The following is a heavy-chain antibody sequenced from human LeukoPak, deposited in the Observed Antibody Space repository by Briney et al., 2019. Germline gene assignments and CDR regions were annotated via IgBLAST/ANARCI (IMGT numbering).Heavy chain of an antibody. Sequence: SETLSLTCAVSGYSISSGYYWGWIRQPPGKGLEWIGSIYYSGSTYYNPSLKSRVTISVDTSKNQFSLKLSSVTAADTAVYYCARNSNYLYFDYWGQGTLVTVSS. V-gene: IGHV4-38-2*01. D-gene: IGHD4-11*01. CDR2: IYYSGST. CDR1: GYSISSGYY. CDR3: ARNSNYLYFDY. J-gene: IGHJ4*02.